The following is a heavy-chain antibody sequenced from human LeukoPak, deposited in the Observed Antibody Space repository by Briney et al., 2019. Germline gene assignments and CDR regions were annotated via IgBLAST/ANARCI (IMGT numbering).Heavy chain of an antibody. D-gene: IGHD5-18*01. CDR2: INPNGGT. Sequence: ASVKVSCKASGYTFTDYFMHWVRQAPGQGLEWVGWINPNGGTDYAQRFQGGITLTRDTSTSTAYMELSRLRSDDTAVYYCARVASVSHHTYYFDYWGQGTLVTVSS. V-gene: IGHV1-2*02. J-gene: IGHJ4*02. CDR3: ARVASVSHHTYYFDY. CDR1: GYTFTDYF.